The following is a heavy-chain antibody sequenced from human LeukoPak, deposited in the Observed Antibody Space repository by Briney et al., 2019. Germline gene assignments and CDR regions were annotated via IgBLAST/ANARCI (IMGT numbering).Heavy chain of an antibody. CDR1: GGSISSYY. D-gene: IGHD6-13*01. V-gene: IGHV4-59*01. CDR2: IYYSGST. Sequence: SETLSLTCTVSGGSISSYYWGWIRQPPGKGLEWIGYIYYSGSTNYNPSLKSRVTISVDSSKNQFSLKLSSATAADTAVYYCARCKLGSSWFLDYWGQGTLVTVSS. CDR3: ARCKLGSSWFLDY. J-gene: IGHJ4*02.